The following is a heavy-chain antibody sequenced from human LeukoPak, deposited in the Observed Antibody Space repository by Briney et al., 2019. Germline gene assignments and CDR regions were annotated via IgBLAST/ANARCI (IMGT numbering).Heavy chain of an antibody. J-gene: IGHJ5*02. D-gene: IGHD3-22*01. CDR1: GYTFTSYY. CDR3: ARVVGYYYDSSGYSHAHWFDP. CDR2: INPSGGST. V-gene: IGHV1-46*01. Sequence: ASVKVSRKASGYTFTSYYMHWVRQAPGQGLEWMGIINPSGGSTSYAQKFQGRVTMTRDTSTSTVYMELSSLRSEDTAVYYCARVVGYYYDSSGYSHAHWFDPWGQGTLVTVSS.